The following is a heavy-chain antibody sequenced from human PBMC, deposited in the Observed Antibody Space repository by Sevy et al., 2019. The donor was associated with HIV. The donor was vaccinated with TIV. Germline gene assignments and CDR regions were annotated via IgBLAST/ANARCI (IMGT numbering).Heavy chain of an antibody. Sequence: GGSLRLSCAASGFTFSSYAMHWVRQAPGKGLGWVAVISYDGSNKYYADSVKGRFTISRDNSKNTLYLQMNSLRAEDTAVYYCARDRRRQQLAGYYYGMDVWGQGTTVTVSS. CDR2: ISYDGSNK. CDR3: ARDRRRQQLAGYYYGMDV. J-gene: IGHJ6*02. D-gene: IGHD6-13*01. CDR1: GFTFSSYA. V-gene: IGHV3-30-3*01.